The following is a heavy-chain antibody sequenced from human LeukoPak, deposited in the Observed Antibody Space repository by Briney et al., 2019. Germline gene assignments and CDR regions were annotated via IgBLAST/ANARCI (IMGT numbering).Heavy chain of an antibody. Sequence: PGGSLRLSCTASGFTFGDYTMDWFRLAPGKELEWVGFIRNKAYGGTTEYAASVKGRFTISRDDSKSIAYLQMNSLKTEDTAVYYCARDGYNYFDFWGQGTLVTDSS. CDR2: IRNKAYGGTT. CDR3: ARDGYNYFDF. V-gene: IGHV3-49*03. J-gene: IGHJ4*02. D-gene: IGHD5-24*01. CDR1: GFTFGDYT.